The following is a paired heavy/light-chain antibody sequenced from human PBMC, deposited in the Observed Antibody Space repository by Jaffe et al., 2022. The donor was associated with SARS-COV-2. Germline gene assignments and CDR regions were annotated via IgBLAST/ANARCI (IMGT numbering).Light chain of an antibody. CDR3: QQYGNSPTWT. CDR1: QSVSSSY. CDR2: GAS. J-gene: IGKJ1*01. V-gene: IGKV3-20*01. Sequence: EIVLTQSPGTLSLSPGERATLSCRASQSVSSSYLAWYQQKPGQAPRLLIYGASSRATGIPDRFSGSGSGTDFTLTISRLEPEDFAVYYCQQYGNSPTWTFGQGTKVEIK.
Heavy chain of an antibody. J-gene: IGHJ4*02. D-gene: IGHD3-10*01. Sequence: EVQLMESGGGLVQPGGSLRLSCAASGFTFSSYDFHWVRQAIGRGLEWVSAIGTGGDTYYPDSVKGRFTISRENAKNSLYLQLNSLGAGDTAVYYCVTEARDCSGSYYCYYEVWGQGTLVTVSS. CDR1: GFTFSSYD. CDR2: IGTGGDT. CDR3: VTEARDCSGSYYCYYEV. V-gene: IGHV3-13*01.